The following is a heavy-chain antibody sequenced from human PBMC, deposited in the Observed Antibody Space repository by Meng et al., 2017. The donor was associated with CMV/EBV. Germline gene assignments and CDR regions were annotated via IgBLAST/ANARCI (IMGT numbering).Heavy chain of an antibody. D-gene: IGHD4/OR15-4a*01. CDR3: ARCTNYFYP. CDR1: GWSVSMGSYY. CDR2: IYHSGST. J-gene: IGHJ5*02. V-gene: IGHV4-61*01. Sequence: QVQLQESGPGLVKPSETLSLTCSVSGWSVSMGSYYWTWIRQPPGKGLEWIGYIYHSGSTNYNPSLKSRVTISVDASRDQFSLRLSSVTAADTAVYYCARCTNYFYPWGQGTLVTVSS.